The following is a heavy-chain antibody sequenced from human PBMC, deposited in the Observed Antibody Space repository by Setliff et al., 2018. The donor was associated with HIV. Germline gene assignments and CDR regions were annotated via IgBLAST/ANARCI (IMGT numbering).Heavy chain of an antibody. D-gene: IGHD2-21*02. CDR2: ISVSGST. Sequence: SEILSLTCTVSGGSFSNYFWSWIRQPAGKGLEWIGRISVSGSTNFNPSLKSRVTMSVDTSENQFSLYVASVSAADTAVYYCARWYYCVSGACYRADYWGQGTMVTVSS. CDR1: GGSFSNYF. V-gene: IGHV4-4*07. J-gene: IGHJ4*02. CDR3: ARWYYCVSGACYRADY.